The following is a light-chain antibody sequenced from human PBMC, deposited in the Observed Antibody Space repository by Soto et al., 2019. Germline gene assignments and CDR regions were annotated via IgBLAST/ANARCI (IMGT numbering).Light chain of an antibody. V-gene: IGLV2-14*01. Sequence: QSALTQPASVSGSPGQSITISCTGTSSDVGGYSYVSWYQQHPGKTPKLMIYEVSNRPSGVSHRFSGSKSGNTASLTISGLQTEDEADYYCGSHAGNSNLVFGGGTKVTVL. CDR2: EVS. CDR1: SSDVGGYSY. J-gene: IGLJ3*02. CDR3: GSHAGNSNLV.